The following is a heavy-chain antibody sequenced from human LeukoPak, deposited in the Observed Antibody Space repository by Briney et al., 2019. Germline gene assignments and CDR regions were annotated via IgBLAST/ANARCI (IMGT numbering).Heavy chain of an antibody. V-gene: IGHV4-38-2*01. CDR3: AMEEAVAGSKGY. CDR1: GYSISSGYY. Sequence: SETLSLTCAVSGYSISSGYYWGWIRQPPGKGLEWIGSIYHSGSTYYNPSLKSRVTISVDTSKNQLSLKLSSVTAADTAVYYCAMEEAVAGSKGYWGQGTLVTVSS. J-gene: IGHJ4*02. CDR2: IYHSGST. D-gene: IGHD6-19*01.